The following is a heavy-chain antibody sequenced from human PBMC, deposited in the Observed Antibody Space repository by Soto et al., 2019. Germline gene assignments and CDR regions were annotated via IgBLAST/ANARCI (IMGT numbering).Heavy chain of an antibody. CDR3: TRILYDFWSGYRLLDFDS. CDR1: GFSLSKARVG. V-gene: IGHV2-26*01. Sequence: QVTLKESGPVLVKPTETLMLTCTVSGFSLSKARVGVSWIRQPPGKALEWLAHIFSNDEKSYSTSLKSRLTISKDTSKSQVVLTMTNMDPVDTATYYCTRILYDFWSGYRLLDFDSCGQGTLVTVSS. D-gene: IGHD3-3*01. CDR2: IFSNDEK. J-gene: IGHJ4*02.